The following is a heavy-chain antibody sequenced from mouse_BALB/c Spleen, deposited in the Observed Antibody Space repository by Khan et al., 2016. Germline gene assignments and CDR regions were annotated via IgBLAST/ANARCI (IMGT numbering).Heavy chain of an antibody. Sequence: VQLQESGAELVRPGTSVKVSCKASGYAFTNYLIEWVKQRPGQGLEWIGVINPGSGGTNYNEKFKGKATLTADKSSSTAYMQLSSLTSDDSAVYFCARPPAWFAYWGQGTLVTVSA. CDR3: ARPPAWFAY. V-gene: IGHV1-54*01. CDR2: INPGSGGT. CDR1: GYAFTNYL. J-gene: IGHJ3*01.